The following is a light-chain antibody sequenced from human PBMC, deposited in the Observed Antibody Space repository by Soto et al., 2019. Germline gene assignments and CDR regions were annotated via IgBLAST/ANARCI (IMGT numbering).Light chain of an antibody. CDR1: QSVSSN. V-gene: IGKV3D-15*01. J-gene: IGKJ4*01. CDR2: DIS. Sequence: EIVMTQSPATLSVSPGERATLYCRASQSVSSNLAWYQQKPGQAPSLLIYDISARATGIPTRFSGSGSGTEFTLTISSLQSEDFAVYYCQQYNGWPLTFGGGTKV. CDR3: QQYNGWPLT.